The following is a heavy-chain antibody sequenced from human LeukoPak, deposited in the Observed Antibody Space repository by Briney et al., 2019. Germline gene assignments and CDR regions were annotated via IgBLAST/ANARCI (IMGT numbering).Heavy chain of an antibody. J-gene: IGHJ4*02. V-gene: IGHV3-23*01. CDR1: GFTFSSYA. CDR3: AKVSYDSSVPFDY. D-gene: IGHD3-22*01. Sequence: GSLRLSCAASGFTFSSYAMSWVRQAPGKGLEWVSAISGSGGSTYYADSVKGRFTISRDNSKNTLYLQMNGLRAEDTAVYYCAKVSYDSSVPFDYWGQGTLVTVSS. CDR2: ISGSGGST.